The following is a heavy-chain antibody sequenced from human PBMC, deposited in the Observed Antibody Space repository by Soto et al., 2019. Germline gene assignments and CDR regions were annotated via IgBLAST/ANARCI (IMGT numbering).Heavy chain of an antibody. CDR3: AREPPGAAADAFDI. CDR1: GYTFTGYY. CDR2: INPNSGGT. D-gene: IGHD6-25*01. V-gene: IGHV1-2*04. J-gene: IGHJ3*02. Sequence: ASVKVSCKASGYTFTGYYMHWVRQAPGQGLEWMGWINPNSGGTNYAQKFQGWVTMTRDTSISTAYMELSRLRSDDTAVYYCAREPPGAAADAFDIWGQGTMVTVSS.